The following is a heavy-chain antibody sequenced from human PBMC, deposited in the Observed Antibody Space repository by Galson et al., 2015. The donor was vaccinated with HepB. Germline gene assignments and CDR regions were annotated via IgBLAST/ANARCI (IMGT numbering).Heavy chain of an antibody. J-gene: IGHJ4*02. CDR2: ISSSSYI. CDR3: ARDGELYYYDSSGYVGGFDY. V-gene: IGHV3-21*01. D-gene: IGHD3-22*01. Sequence: SLRLSCAASGFTFSSYSMNWVRQAPGKGLEWVSSISSSSYIYYADSVKGRFTISRDNAKNSLYLQMNSLRAEDTAVYYCARDGELYYYDSSGYVGGFDYWGQGTLVTVSS. CDR1: GFTFSSYS.